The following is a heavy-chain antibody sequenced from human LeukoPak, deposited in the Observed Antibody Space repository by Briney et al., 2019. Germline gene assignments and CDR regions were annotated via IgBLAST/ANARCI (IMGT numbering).Heavy chain of an antibody. CDR2: INPNSGGT. Sequence: RASVKVSCKASGYTFTGYYMHWVRQAPGQGLEWMGWINPNSGGTNYAQKFQGRVTMTRDTSISTAYMELSRLRSDDTAVYYCARDIGGRGYDFWSGYYYYYYMDVWGKGTTVTVSS. CDR3: ARDIGGRGYDFWSGYYYYYYMDV. CDR1: GYTFTGYY. J-gene: IGHJ6*03. V-gene: IGHV1-2*02. D-gene: IGHD3-3*01.